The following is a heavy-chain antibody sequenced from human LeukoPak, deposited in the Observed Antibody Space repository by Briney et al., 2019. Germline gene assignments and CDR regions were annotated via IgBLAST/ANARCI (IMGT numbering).Heavy chain of an antibody. CDR1: GFTCSTYG. CDR3: ARDYDYGDYPGY. Sequence: PGGSLRLSCAASGFTCSTYGIYWVRQAPGKRLEWVSGINWNGGRTGYADSVKGRFTISRDNAKNSLYLQMNSLRAEDTALYYCARDYDYGDYPGYWGQGTLVTVSS. V-gene: IGHV3-20*04. CDR2: INWNGGRT. D-gene: IGHD4-17*01. J-gene: IGHJ4*02.